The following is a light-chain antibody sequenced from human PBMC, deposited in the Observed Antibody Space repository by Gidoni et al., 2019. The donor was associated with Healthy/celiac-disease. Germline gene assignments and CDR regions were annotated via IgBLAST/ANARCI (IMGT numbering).Light chain of an antibody. J-gene: IGKJ4*01. V-gene: IGKV2-40*01. CDR2: PLS. CDR1: QSLLDGDDGNTY. CDR3: MQRIGVKDLT. Sequence: DIVMTQTPLSLPVTPGEPASNSCRSRQSLLDGDDGNTYLDSYLQKPRQSPQLLIYPLSYRASGVPDRFSGSGSGTDFTLKISRVEAEDVGVYYCMQRIGVKDLTFXGXTKVEIK.